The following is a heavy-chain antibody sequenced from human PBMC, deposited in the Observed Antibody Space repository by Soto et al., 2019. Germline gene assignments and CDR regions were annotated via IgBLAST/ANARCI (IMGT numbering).Heavy chain of an antibody. J-gene: IGHJ4*02. CDR2: VYHSGRT. V-gene: IGHV4-38-2*01. D-gene: IGHD3-22*01. CDR1: GYSITTGYY. CDR3: ARGVNYYDSSGFYPRDY. Sequence: SETLSLTCAVSGYSITTGYYWGCVRRPPGKGLEWIGSVYHSGRTSYNPSLESRVTISVDTSKNQFSLRLSSVTAADTAVYYCARGVNYYDSSGFYPRDYWGQGILVTVSS.